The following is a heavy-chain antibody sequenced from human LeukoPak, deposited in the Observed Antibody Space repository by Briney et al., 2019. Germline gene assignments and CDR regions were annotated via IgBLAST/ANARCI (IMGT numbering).Heavy chain of an antibody. CDR3: GRGKRANYFDY. V-gene: IGHV4-31*03. Sequence: SQTLSLTCTVSGGSISSGGYYWSWIRQHPGKGLEWIRYIYYTGSTYYNPSLKSRVTVSVETSKTKCSLTLSAVTAADTAVDHGGRGKRANYFDYWGQGTLVTVSP. CDR1: GGSISSGGYY. CDR2: IYYTGST. J-gene: IGHJ4*02.